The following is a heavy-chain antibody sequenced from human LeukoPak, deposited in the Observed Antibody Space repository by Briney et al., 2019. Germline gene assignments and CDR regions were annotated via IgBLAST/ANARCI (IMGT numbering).Heavy chain of an antibody. CDR1: GYTFTSYY. Sequence: GASVKVSCKASGYTFTSYYMHWVRQAPGQGLEWMGIINPSGGSTSYAQKFQGRVTMTRDTSTSTVYMELSSLRSEDTAVYYCARGGVAAAFRGLHWFDPWGQGTLVTVSS. J-gene: IGHJ5*02. V-gene: IGHV1-46*01. D-gene: IGHD6-13*01. CDR2: INPSGGST. CDR3: ARGGVAAAFRGLHWFDP.